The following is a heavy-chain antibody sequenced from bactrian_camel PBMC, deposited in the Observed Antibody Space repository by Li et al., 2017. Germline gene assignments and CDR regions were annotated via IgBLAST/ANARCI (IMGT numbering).Heavy chain of an antibody. CDR1: GYTYSGCC. J-gene: IGHJ4*01. D-gene: IGHD1*01. V-gene: IGHV3S1*01. CDR2: IDSDGTT. Sequence: HVRLVASGGGSVQAGGSLTLSCTTSGYTYSGCCMAWFIETPGKEREGVASIDSDGTTHYTDSVKGRFTISRDGAKNTLYLQMNSLTSEDTAVYCCAADAWPPSLRALSNLMLLAKGQGTQVTVS.